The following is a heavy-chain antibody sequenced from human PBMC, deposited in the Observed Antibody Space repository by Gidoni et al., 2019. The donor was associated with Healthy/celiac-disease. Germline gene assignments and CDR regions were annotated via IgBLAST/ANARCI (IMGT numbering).Heavy chain of an antibody. D-gene: IGHD6-13*01. V-gene: IGHV3-7*01. CDR2: IKHDGSEK. Sequence: VQLVESGGGLVQPGGSLRLSCAASGFTFSSYWMSWVRQAPGKGVEWVANIKHDGSEKYYVDSLKGRFTISRDNAKNSLYLQMNSLRAEDTAVYYCAREMGGIAANLDYWGQGTLVTVSS. J-gene: IGHJ4*02. CDR3: AREMGGIAANLDY. CDR1: GFTFSSYW.